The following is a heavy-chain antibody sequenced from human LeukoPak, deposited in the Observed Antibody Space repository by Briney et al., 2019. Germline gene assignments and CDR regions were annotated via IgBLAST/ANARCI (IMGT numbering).Heavy chain of an antibody. D-gene: IGHD2-2*01. CDR3: ARGRRNRQGPNIVVVPAATQNWFDP. J-gene: IGHJ5*02. CDR2: IYYSGST. V-gene: IGHV4-61*01. CDR1: GGSVSSGSHY. Sequence: SETLSLTCTVSGGSVSSGSHYWSWIRQPPGKGLEWIGYIYYSGSTNYNPSLKSRVTISVDTSKNQFSLKLSSVTAADTAVYYCARGRRNRQGPNIVVVPAATQNWFDPWGQGTLVTVSS.